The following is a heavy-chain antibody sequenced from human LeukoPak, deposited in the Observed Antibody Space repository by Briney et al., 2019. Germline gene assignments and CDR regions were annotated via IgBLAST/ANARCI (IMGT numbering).Heavy chain of an antibody. Sequence: PSETLSLTCAVYGGSFSGYYWSWIRQPPGKGLEWIGEINHSGSTNYNPSLKSRVTISVDTSKNQFSLKLSSVTAAGTAVYYCARGLVVVPAAKGDDAFDIWGQGTMVTVSS. J-gene: IGHJ3*02. CDR1: GGSFSGYY. D-gene: IGHD2-2*01. CDR2: INHSGST. V-gene: IGHV4-34*01. CDR3: ARGLVVVPAAKGDDAFDI.